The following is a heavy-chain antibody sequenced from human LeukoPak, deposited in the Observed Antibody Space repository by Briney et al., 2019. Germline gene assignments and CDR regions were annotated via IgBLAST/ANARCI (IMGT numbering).Heavy chain of an antibody. Sequence: ASVKVSCNASGYTFTGYYMHWVRQAPGQGLEWMGWINPNSGGTNYAQKFQGRVTMTRDTSISTAYMELRRLRSDDTAVYYCARDGSSGWYDAFDIWGQGTMVTVSS. J-gene: IGHJ3*02. V-gene: IGHV1-2*02. CDR2: INPNSGGT. CDR1: GYTFTGYY. D-gene: IGHD6-19*01. CDR3: ARDGSSGWYDAFDI.